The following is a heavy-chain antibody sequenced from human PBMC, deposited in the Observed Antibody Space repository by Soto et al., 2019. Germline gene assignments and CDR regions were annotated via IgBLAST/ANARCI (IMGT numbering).Heavy chain of an antibody. CDR2: IGGSGSSA. CDR1: GFTFKNYA. D-gene: IGHD3-10*01. Sequence: EVQLLESGGGLVQPGGSLRLSCAASGFTFKNYAMTWVRQAPGKGMEWVSSIGGSGSSAHYADSVKGRFTVSRDDSKNTLYLQMSGLRVDETDLYYCAKDAVPYNGEWDWFDLWGQGTLVTVSS. CDR3: AKDAVPYNGEWDWFDL. V-gene: IGHV3-23*01. J-gene: IGHJ5*02.